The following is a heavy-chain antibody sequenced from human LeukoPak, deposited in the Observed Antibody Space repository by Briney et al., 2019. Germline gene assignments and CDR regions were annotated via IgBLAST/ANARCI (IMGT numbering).Heavy chain of an antibody. CDR1: GGSFSGYY. Sequence: PSETLSLTCAVYGGSFSGYYWSWIRQPLGKGLEWIGEINHSGSTNYNPSLKSRVTISVDTSKNQFSLKLSSVTAADTAVYYCAGQLWYWYFDLWGRGTLVTVSS. CDR3: AGQLWYWYFDL. D-gene: IGHD5-18*01. V-gene: IGHV4-34*01. CDR2: INHSGST. J-gene: IGHJ2*01.